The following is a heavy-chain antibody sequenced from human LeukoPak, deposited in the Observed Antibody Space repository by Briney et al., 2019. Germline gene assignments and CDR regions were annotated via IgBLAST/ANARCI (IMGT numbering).Heavy chain of an antibody. CDR2: IYYSGST. Sequence: SETLSLTCTVSGGSVSSASYYWSWIRQPPGKGLEWIAYIYYSGSTNYNPSLKSRVTISVDTSKNQFSLKLSSVTAADTAVYYCARGPRYYYDSSGYYQDFDYWGQGTLVTVSS. D-gene: IGHD3-22*01. J-gene: IGHJ4*02. CDR3: ARGPRYYYDSSGYYQDFDY. CDR1: GGSVSSASYY. V-gene: IGHV4-61*01.